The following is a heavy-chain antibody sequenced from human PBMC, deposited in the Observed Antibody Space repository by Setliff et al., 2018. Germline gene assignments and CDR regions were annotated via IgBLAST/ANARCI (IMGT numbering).Heavy chain of an antibody. CDR1: GGTFSDYF. CDR2: ISYSGST. CDR3: VRDAGDGYGVDAYAGGGFDI. V-gene: IGHV4-34*01. D-gene: IGHD4-17*01. J-gene: IGHJ3*02. Sequence: SETLSLTCAAYGGTFSDYFWGWIRQPPGKGLEWVGSISYSGSTYYHPSLKSRVSISVDTSKNQFSLKLTSVTAADTAVYYCVRDAGDGYGVDAYAGGGFDIWGQGTMVTVSS.